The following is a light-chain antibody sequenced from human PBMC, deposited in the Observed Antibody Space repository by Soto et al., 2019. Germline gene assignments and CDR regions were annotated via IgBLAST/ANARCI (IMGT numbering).Light chain of an antibody. Sequence: EIVLTQSPGTLSLSPGESATLSCRASQSVSSSSLAWYQQKPGQAPRLLIYESSNRATGIAARFSGSGSGTDFTLTISSLEPEDFAVYYCQQRSNWPVTFGQGTKVDIK. CDR2: ESS. V-gene: IGKV3D-20*02. CDR3: QQRSNWPVT. CDR1: QSVSSSS. J-gene: IGKJ1*01.